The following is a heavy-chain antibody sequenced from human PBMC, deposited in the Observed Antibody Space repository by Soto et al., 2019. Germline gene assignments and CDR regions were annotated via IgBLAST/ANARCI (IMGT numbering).Heavy chain of an antibody. V-gene: IGHV1-18*01. CDR3: AREVRGSYYYYMDV. D-gene: IGHD3-10*01. CDR1: GYTFTSYG. CDR2: IIANNGNT. J-gene: IGHJ6*03. Sequence: ASVKVSCKASGYTFTSYGISWVRQAPGQGLEWMGRIIANNGNTNYAQKFQGRVTMTTDTSTSTAYMELSSLRSEDTAVYYCAREVRGSYYYYMDVWGKGTTVTVSS.